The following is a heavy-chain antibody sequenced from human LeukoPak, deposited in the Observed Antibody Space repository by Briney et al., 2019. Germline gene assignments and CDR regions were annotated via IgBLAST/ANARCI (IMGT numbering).Heavy chain of an antibody. J-gene: IGHJ3*02. D-gene: IGHD2-2*01. CDR2: ITSSSSYT. V-gene: IGHV3-11*05. CDR1: GFSFSDKY. Sequence: GGSLRLSCEASGFSFSDKYMDWIRQAPVKGLECVSYITSSSSYTNYADSVKGRFTISRDNAKNSLYLQMNSLRAEDTAVYYCARAGGYCSSTRCCDAFDIWGQGTMVTVSS. CDR3: ARAGGYCSSTRCCDAFDI.